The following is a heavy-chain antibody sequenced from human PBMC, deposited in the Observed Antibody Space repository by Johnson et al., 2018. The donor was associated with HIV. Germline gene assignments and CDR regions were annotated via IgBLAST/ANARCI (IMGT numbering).Heavy chain of an antibody. Sequence: QVQLLESGGGVVQPGGSLRLSCAASGFTFSNFAMHWVRQAPGKGLEWVVVISYDGSNKYFADSVKGRFTIYRDNSKNTLYLQMNSLRAEETALYYCAKGGIATRFFDIWGQGTMVTVSS. J-gene: IGHJ3*02. CDR3: AKGGIATRFFDI. D-gene: IGHD6-6*01. V-gene: IGHV3-30*04. CDR2: ISYDGSNK. CDR1: GFTFSNFA.